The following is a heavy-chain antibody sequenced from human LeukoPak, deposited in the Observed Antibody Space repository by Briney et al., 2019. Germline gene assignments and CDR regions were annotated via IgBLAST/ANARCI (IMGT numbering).Heavy chain of an antibody. J-gene: IGHJ6*03. CDR2: IYYSGST. D-gene: IGHD2-15*01. CDR1: GGSISSYY. CDR3: ARGGDTKYCSGGSCYLNYYYYMDV. V-gene: IGHV4-59*12. Sequence: PSETLSLTCTVSGGSISSYYWSWIRQPPGKGLEWIGYIYYSGSTNYNPSLKSRVTISVDTSKNQFSLKLSSVTAADTAVYYCARGGDTKYCSGGSCYLNYYYYMDVWGKGTTVTVSS.